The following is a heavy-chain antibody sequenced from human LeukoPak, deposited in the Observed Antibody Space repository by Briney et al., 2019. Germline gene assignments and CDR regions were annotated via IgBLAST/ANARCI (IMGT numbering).Heavy chain of an antibody. D-gene: IGHD3-10*01. CDR1: GFTFSSYG. CDR3: AKVVYYGSGSLGGFDH. J-gene: IGHJ4*02. Sequence: PGGSLRLSCAASGFTFSSYGMHWVRQAPGKGLEWVAVISYDGSNKYYADSVKGRFTISRDNSKDTLYLQMNSLRAEDTAVYYCAKVVYYGSGSLGGFDHWGQGTLVTVSS. V-gene: IGHV3-30*18. CDR2: ISYDGSNK.